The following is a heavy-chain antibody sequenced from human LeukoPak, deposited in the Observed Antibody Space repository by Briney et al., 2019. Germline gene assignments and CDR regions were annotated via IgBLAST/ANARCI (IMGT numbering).Heavy chain of an antibody. Sequence: GESLKISCKGSGYSFTSYWIGWVRQMPGKGLEWMGIIYPGDSDTRYSPSFQGQVTISADKSISTAYLQWSSLKASDTAMYYCARQGILEWSIWEANYYYGMDVWGQGTTVTVSS. CDR2: IYPGDSDT. CDR3: ARQGILEWSIWEANYYYGMDV. V-gene: IGHV5-51*01. J-gene: IGHJ6*02. D-gene: IGHD3-3*01. CDR1: GYSFTSYW.